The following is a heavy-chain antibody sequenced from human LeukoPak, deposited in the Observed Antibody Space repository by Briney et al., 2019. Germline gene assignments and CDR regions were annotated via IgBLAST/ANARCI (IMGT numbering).Heavy chain of an antibody. D-gene: IGHD6-13*01. V-gene: IGHV7-4-1*02. CDR1: GYTFTSYA. J-gene: IGHJ3*02. CDR2: INTNTGNP. Sequence: ASVKVSCKASGYTFTSYAMNWVRQAPGQGLEWMGWINTNTGNPTYTQGFTGRFVFSLDTSVSTAYLRISSLKAEDTAVYYCARPFTSSSWYGAFDIWGQGTMVTVSS. CDR3: ARPFTSSSWYGAFDI.